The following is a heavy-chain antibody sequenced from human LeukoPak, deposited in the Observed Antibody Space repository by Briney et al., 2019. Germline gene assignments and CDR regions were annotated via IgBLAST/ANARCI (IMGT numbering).Heavy chain of an antibody. V-gene: IGHV1-18*01. CDR2: ISVYKSNT. J-gene: IGHJ4*02. D-gene: IGHD3-9*01. Sequence: ASVKVSCKASGYTFTSYGINWVRQAPGQGVEWMGWISVYKSNTNYAQKLQGRVTMTTDTSTSTAYMELRSLRSDDTAIYYCARVDPFDWGFDYWGQGTLVTVSS. CDR3: ARVDPFDWGFDY. CDR1: GYTFTSYG.